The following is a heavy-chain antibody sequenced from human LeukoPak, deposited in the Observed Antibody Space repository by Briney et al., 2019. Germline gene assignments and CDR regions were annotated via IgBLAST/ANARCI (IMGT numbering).Heavy chain of an antibody. CDR3: ARGAPSDY. CDR1: GGSISSGSTSTYY. J-gene: IGHJ4*02. CDR2: IYTSGTT. V-gene: IGHV4-4*07. Sequence: SETLSLTCTVSGGSISSGSTSTYYWSWVRQPAGKGLEWIGRIYTSGTTNYNPSLESRVTMSIDTSKNQFSLKLNSVTAADAAVYYCARGAPSDYWGQGTLVTVSS.